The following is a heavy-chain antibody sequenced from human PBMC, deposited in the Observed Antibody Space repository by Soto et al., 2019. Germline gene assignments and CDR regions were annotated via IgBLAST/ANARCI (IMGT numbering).Heavy chain of an antibody. Sequence: SETLSLTCTVSGGSISSSSYYWGWIRQPPGKGLEWIGSIYYSGSTYYNPSLKSRVTISVYTSKNQFSLKLSSVTAADTAVYYGARHDDFWCGPVYYYYGMDVWGQGTTVTVSS. CDR3: ARHDDFWCGPVYYYYGMDV. CDR1: GGSISSSSYY. CDR2: IYYSGST. J-gene: IGHJ6*02. D-gene: IGHD3-3*01. V-gene: IGHV4-39*01.